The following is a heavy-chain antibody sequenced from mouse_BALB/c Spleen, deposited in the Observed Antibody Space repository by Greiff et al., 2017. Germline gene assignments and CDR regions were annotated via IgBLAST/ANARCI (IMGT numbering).Heavy chain of an antibody. J-gene: IGHJ1*01. D-gene: IGHD1-1*01. CDR2: IYPGNGNT. Sequence: QVQLKQSGPELVKPGASVRISCKASGYTFTSYSIHWVKQRPGQGLEWIGWIYPGNGNTKYNQKFKGKATLTADKSSSTAYMQLSSLTSEESAVYFCARGAGYYGNGTNGYFDYWGEGTTVTVSS. V-gene: IGHV1S56*01. CDR3: ARGAGYYGNGTNGYFDY. CDR1: GYTFTSYS.